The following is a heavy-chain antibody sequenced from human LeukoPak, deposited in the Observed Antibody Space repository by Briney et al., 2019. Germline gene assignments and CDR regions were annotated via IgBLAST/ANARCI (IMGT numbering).Heavy chain of an antibody. D-gene: IGHD3-22*01. CDR3: GRYDSSGYSHFDY. Sequence: SETLSLTCTVSGGSISGHYWSWIRQPPGKGLEWIGYISYSGSTNYNPSLKSRVTISVDTSKNQFSLKLSSVTAADTAMYYWGRYDSSGYSHFDYWGQGSLVTVSS. V-gene: IGHV4-59*11. J-gene: IGHJ4*02. CDR1: GGSISGHY. CDR2: ISYSGST.